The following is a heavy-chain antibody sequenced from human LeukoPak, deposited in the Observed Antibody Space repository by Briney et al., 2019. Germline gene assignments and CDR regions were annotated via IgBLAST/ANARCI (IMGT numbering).Heavy chain of an antibody. CDR3: AKGKNYYDSSGYLWFDP. Sequence: GGSLGLSCAASGFTFDDYAMHWVRQAPGKGLEWVSGISWNSGSIGYADSVKGRFTISRDNAKNSLYLQMNSLRAEDTALYYCAKGKNYYDSSGYLWFDPWGQGTLVTVSS. V-gene: IGHV3-9*01. D-gene: IGHD3-22*01. CDR1: GFTFDDYA. CDR2: ISWNSGSI. J-gene: IGHJ5*02.